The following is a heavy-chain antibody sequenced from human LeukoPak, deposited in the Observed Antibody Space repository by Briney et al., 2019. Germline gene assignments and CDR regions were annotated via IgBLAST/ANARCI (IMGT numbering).Heavy chain of an antibody. CDR3: ASEGITMVRGVTVNWFDP. CDR1: GGSVSSGSYY. D-gene: IGHD3-10*01. V-gene: IGHV4-61*01. J-gene: IGHJ5*02. CDR2: IYYSGST. Sequence: SETLSLTCTVSGGSVSSGSYYWSWIRQPPGKGLEWIGYIYYSGSTNYNPSLKSRVTISVDTSKNQFSLKLSSVTAVDTAVYYCASEGITMVRGVTVNWFDPWGQGTLVTVSS.